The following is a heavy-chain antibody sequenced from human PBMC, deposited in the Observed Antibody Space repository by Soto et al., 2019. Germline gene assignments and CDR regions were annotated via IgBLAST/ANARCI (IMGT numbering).Heavy chain of an antibody. CDR2: IYYSGST. V-gene: IGHV4-30-4*01. CDR3: ARGIMRGYFDWLGYGMDV. CDR1: GGSISSGDYY. J-gene: IGHJ6*02. D-gene: IGHD3-9*01. Sequence: PSETLSLTCTVSGGSISSGDYYWSWIRQPPGKGLEWIGYIYYSGSTYYNPSLKSRVTISVDTSKNQFSLKLSSVTAGDTAVYYCARGIMRGYFDWLGYGMDVWGQGTTVTVSS.